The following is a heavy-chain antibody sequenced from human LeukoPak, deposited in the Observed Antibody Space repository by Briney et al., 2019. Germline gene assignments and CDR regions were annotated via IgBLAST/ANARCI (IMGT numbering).Heavy chain of an antibody. CDR1: GFTFSSNG. CDR2: IKREGGDR. J-gene: IGHJ6*03. D-gene: IGHD6-13*01. V-gene: IGHV3-7*01. CDR3: ARVAVAGIYFYYYMDV. Sequence: GGSLRLSCATSGFTFSSNGMSWVRQAPGKGLEWAAYIKREGGDRYYVDSVKGRFTISRDNTKNSLYLQMNSLRAEDTAVYYCARVAVAGIYFYYYMDVWGKGTTVTVSS.